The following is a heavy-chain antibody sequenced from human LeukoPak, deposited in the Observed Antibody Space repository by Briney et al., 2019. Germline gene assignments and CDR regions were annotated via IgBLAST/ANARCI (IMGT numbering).Heavy chain of an antibody. J-gene: IGHJ4*02. CDR2: IYYSGST. CDR1: GGSISSYY. Sequence: PSETLSLTCTISGGSISSYYWSWIRQPPGKGLEWIGYIYYSGSTNYNPSLKSRVTISVDTSKNQFSLKLSSVTAADTAVYYCASGPVGVVSPHFDCWGQGTLVTVSS. D-gene: IGHD3-3*01. V-gene: IGHV4-59*01. CDR3: ASGPVGVVSPHFDC.